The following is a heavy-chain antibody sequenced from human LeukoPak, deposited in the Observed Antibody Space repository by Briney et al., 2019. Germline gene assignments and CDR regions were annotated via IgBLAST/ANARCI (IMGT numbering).Heavy chain of an antibody. CDR1: GFTFSSYS. D-gene: IGHD2-2*01. J-gene: IGHJ4*02. Sequence: GGSLRLSCAASGFTFSSYSMNWVRQAPGKGLEWVSSISSSSYIYYADSVKGRFTISRDNAKNSLYLQMNSLRAEDTAVYYCARDQVPAAMGAPFDYWGQGTLVTVSS. CDR2: ISSSSYI. CDR3: ARDQVPAAMGAPFDY. V-gene: IGHV3-21*01.